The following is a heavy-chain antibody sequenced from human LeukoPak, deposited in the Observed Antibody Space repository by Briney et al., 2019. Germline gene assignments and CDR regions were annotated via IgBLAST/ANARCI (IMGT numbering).Heavy chain of an antibody. J-gene: IGHJ4*02. Sequence: HPGRSLRLSCAESGFTFSSYGMHWVRQAPGKGLEWVAVIWYDGSNKYYADSVKGRFTISRDNSKNTLYLQMNSLRAEDTAVYYCARDVQGYYYDSPGLGYWGQGTLVTVSS. CDR3: ARDVQGYYYDSPGLGY. V-gene: IGHV3-33*01. D-gene: IGHD3-22*01. CDR2: IWYDGSNK. CDR1: GFTFSSYG.